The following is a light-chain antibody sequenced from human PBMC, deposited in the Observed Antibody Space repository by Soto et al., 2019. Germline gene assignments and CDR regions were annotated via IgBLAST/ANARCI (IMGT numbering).Light chain of an antibody. V-gene: IGKV1-33*01. Sequence: QMNQSPSSLSASVGDRVTITCQASQDISMYLNWYQQKSGKAPKLLIYDASNLETGVPSRFSGSGSGTDFTFTISCLQPEDIAPYYCQQYDNLPYTLGQGTRLQI. CDR2: DAS. CDR3: QQYDNLPYT. CDR1: QDISMY. J-gene: IGKJ5*01.